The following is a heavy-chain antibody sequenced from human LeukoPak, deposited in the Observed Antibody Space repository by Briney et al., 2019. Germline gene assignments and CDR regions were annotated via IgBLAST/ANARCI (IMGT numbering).Heavy chain of an antibody. CDR2: ISYDGSNK. CDR3: AKDLRPVTAYYFDY. Sequence: GGSLRLSCAASGFTFSSYGMHWVRQAPGKGLEWVAVISYDGSNKYYADSVKGRFTISRDNSKNTLYLQMNSLRAEDTAVYYCAKDLRPVTAYYFDYWGQGTLVTVSS. J-gene: IGHJ4*02. V-gene: IGHV3-30*18. D-gene: IGHD3-16*02. CDR1: GFTFSSYG.